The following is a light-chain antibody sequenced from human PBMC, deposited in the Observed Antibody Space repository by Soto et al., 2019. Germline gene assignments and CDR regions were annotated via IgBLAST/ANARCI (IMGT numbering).Light chain of an antibody. CDR2: LGD. Sequence: QSALTQPPSASSTPGQTVTISCSGSTSNIGTFYVYWYQHLPGTAPKLLIYLGDQRASGVSDRFSGSKSGTSASLAISGLQSEDEAAYYCAAWDDSLNGWVFGGGTKLTVL. CDR1: TSNIGTFY. V-gene: IGLV1-44*01. CDR3: AAWDDSLNGWV. J-gene: IGLJ3*02.